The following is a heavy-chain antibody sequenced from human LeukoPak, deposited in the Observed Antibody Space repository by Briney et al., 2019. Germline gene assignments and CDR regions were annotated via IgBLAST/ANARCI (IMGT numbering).Heavy chain of an antibody. CDR3: VRDNMTFDY. V-gene: IGHV4-61*02. J-gene: IGHJ4*02. D-gene: IGHD2-21*02. CDR2: IYTSGST. Sequence: SQTLSLTCTVSGGSISSGSYYWSWIRQPAGKGLEWIGRIYTSGSTNYNPSLKSRVTISVDTSKNQFSLKLSSVTAADTAVYYCVRDNMTFDYWGQGTLVTASS. CDR1: GGSISSGSYY.